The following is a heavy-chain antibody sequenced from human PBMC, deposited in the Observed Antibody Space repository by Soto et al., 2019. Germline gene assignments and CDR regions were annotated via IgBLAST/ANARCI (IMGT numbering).Heavy chain of an antibody. CDR2: ISAYNGNT. D-gene: IGHD3-16*01. V-gene: IGHV1-18*01. Sequence: ASVKVSCKASGYTFTSYGISWVRQAPGQGLEWMGWISAYNGNTNYAQKLQGRVTMTTDTSTSTAYMELRSLRSDDTAVYYCARTPLGGGWYYYYGMDVWGQGTTVTVSS. CDR3: ARTPLGGGWYYYYGMDV. J-gene: IGHJ6*02. CDR1: GYTFTSYG.